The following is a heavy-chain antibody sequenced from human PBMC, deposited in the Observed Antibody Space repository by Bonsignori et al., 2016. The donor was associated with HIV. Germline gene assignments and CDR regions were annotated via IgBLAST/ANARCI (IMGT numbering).Heavy chain of an antibody. V-gene: IGHV4-31*03. D-gene: IGHD3-22*01. CDR1: GGSIRSGGHY. Sequence: VQLQESGPGVVKPSQTLSLTCSVTGGSIRSGGHYWGWIRQVPGKGLEWVGYIYYSGSSYYNPSLQSRVSISVDTSENQLSLNLASVTAADTAVYYCARGDLGGGLYDGSGSYRSYAFDVWGQGTMVA. J-gene: IGHJ3*01. CDR3: ARGDLGGGLYDGSGSYRSYAFDV. CDR2: IYYSGSS.